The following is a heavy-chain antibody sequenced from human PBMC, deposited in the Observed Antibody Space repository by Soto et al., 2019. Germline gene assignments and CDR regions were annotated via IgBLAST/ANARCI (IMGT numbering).Heavy chain of an antibody. Sequence: QVQLQESGPGLVKTSGTLSLTCAVSGGSISSGNWWSWVRQPPGEGLEWIGEIYQSGSTNYNPSLKSRVTISIDKSKNQFSLKVTSVTAADTAVYFCARHIAVPSTRGFDYWGQGTLVTVSS. CDR1: GGSISSGNW. CDR3: ARHIAVPSTRGFDY. D-gene: IGHD6-19*01. CDR2: IYQSGST. J-gene: IGHJ4*02. V-gene: IGHV4-4*02.